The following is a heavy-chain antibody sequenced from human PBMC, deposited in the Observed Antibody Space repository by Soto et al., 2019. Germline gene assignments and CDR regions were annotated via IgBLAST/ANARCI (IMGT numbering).Heavy chain of an antibody. J-gene: IGHJ4*02. Sequence: PGGSLRLSCAASGFTFSGYTMNWVRQAPGKEIKWVSSISSGGNYIYYADSLKGRFTISRDDAQNSLFLQMNSLGAEDTAVYFCARVMKGPLIREYFFDYWGQGTLVTVSS. V-gene: IGHV3-21*01. CDR1: GFTFSGYT. CDR3: ARVMKGPLIREYFFDY. CDR2: ISSGGNYI. D-gene: IGHD3-10*01.